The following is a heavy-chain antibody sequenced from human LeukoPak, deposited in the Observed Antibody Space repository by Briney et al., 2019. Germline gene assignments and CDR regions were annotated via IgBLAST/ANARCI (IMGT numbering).Heavy chain of an antibody. CDR3: ARDRLATLNSAAFDI. CDR2: IGTSGSPI. V-gene: IGHV3-11*01. J-gene: IGHJ3*02. Sequence: PGGSLRLSCAASGFTFSDYYMTWIRQAPGKGLEWLSCIGTSGSPIYYADSVKGRFTISRDNAKNSLSLQMTSLRAEDTAVYYCARDRLATLNSAAFDIWGQGTMVNVSS. CDR1: GFTFSDYY. D-gene: IGHD5-12*01.